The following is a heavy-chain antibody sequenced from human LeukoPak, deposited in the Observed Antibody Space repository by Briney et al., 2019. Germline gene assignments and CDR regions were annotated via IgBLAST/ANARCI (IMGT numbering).Heavy chain of an antibody. J-gene: IGHJ3*02. Sequence: SVKVSCKASGGTFSSYAISWVRQAPGQGLEWMGRIIPIFGTANYAQKFQGRVTITTDESTSTAYMELSSLRSEDTAVYYCAQGAIAVAVYHAFDIWGQGTMVTVSS. V-gene: IGHV1-69*05. CDR3: AQGAIAVAVYHAFDI. D-gene: IGHD6-19*01. CDR1: GGTFSSYA. CDR2: IIPIFGTA.